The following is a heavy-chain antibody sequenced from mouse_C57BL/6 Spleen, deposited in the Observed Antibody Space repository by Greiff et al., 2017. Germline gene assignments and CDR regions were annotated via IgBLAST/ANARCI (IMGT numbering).Heavy chain of an antibody. CDR1: GYTFTSSW. Sequence: QVQLQQPGAELVKPGASVKLSCKASGYTFTSSWMHWVKQRPGQGLEWIGMIHPNSGSTNYNEKFKSKATLTVDKSSSTAYMQLSSRTSEYSAVYYCARSGDYYAKDYWGQGTSFTVSS. D-gene: IGHD3-1*01. V-gene: IGHV1-64*01. J-gene: IGHJ4*01. CDR3: ARSGDYYAKDY. CDR2: IHPNSGST.